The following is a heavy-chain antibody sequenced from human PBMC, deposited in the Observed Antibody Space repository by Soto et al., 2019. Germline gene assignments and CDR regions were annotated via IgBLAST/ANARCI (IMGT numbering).Heavy chain of an antibody. D-gene: IGHD3-3*01. Sequence: GGSLRLSCAASGFTFSSYSMNWVRQAPGKGLEWVSYISSSSSTIYYADSVKGRFTISRDNAKNSLYLQMNSLRDEDTAVYYCARLKIERFLEWLSTLDVWGQGTTVTVSS. CDR3: ARLKIERFLEWLSTLDV. J-gene: IGHJ6*02. V-gene: IGHV3-48*02. CDR2: ISSSSSTI. CDR1: GFTFSSYS.